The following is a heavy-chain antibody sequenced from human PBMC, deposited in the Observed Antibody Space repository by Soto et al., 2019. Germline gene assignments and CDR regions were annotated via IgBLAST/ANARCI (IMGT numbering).Heavy chain of an antibody. J-gene: IGHJ6*04. Sequence: EVQLVESGGGLVQPGQSLRLSCTAFGFTFGDYAMGWFRQSPGKGLEWLGFIRAKAFGGTTEYAASVEGRFTLSRDDSKSIAYLQMNSLKTEDTGMYYCARDSGPITRLRGDVDVWGKGTTVTVSS. CDR2: IRAKAFGGTT. V-gene: IGHV3-49*03. D-gene: IGHD3-10*01. CDR3: ARDSGPITRLRGDVDV. CDR1: GFTFGDYA.